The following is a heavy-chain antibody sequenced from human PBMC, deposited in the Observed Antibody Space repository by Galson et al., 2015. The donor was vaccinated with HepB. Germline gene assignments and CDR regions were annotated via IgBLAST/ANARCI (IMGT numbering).Heavy chain of an antibody. CDR1: GFTFSSNA. CDR3: AQHDGDYVNSIGL. Sequence: SLRLSCAASGFTFSSNAMSWVRQGPGKGLEWVSSINAGGSSTWYADSVKGRFTISRDNSRKTLYLQMNTVRAEDTALYYCAQHDGDYVNSIGLWGQGTLVTVSS. V-gene: IGHV3-23*01. CDR2: INAGGSST. D-gene: IGHD4-17*01. J-gene: IGHJ5*02.